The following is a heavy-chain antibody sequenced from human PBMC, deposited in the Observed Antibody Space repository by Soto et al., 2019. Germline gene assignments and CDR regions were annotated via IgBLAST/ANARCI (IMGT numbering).Heavy chain of an antibody. CDR3: ASRSIAARPNYFDY. D-gene: IGHD6-6*01. CDR1: GGSISSGGYY. V-gene: IGHV4-61*08. Sequence: SETLSLTCTVSGGSISSGGYYWSWIRQHPGKGLEWIGYIYDSGSTNYNPSLKSRVTISVDTSKNQFSLKLSSVTAADTAVYYCASRSIAARPNYFDYWGQGTLVTVSS. CDR2: IYDSGST. J-gene: IGHJ4*02.